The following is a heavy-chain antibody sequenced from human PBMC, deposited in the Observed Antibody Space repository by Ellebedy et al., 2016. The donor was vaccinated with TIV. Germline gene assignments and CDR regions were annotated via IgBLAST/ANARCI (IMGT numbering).Heavy chain of an antibody. CDR1: GYTFASYD. CDR3: ARGRRDNWSSYLFDH. V-gene: IGHV1-8*01. Sequence: AASVKVSCKASGYTFASYDINWVRQANGQGLECMGWMNPKSGNTGYAQKFQGRVTMTRNTSISTAFMELRSLRSEDTAVYYCARGRRDNWSSYLFDHWGQGTLVPVSS. J-gene: IGHJ4*02. CDR2: MNPKSGNT. D-gene: IGHD1-1*01.